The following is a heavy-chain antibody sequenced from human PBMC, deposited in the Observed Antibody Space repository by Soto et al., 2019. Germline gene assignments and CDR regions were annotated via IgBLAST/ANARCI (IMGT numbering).Heavy chain of an antibody. J-gene: IGHJ5*02. Sequence: QVQLQASGPGLVKPSETLSLTCTVSGASMNSYHWSWIRQPAGKGLEWIGHIHSSGSTNYNPSLTGRVTMSVDTSKNQFSLRLMSLTAADTAVYYCARDQGVAAAGITWFDPWGQGSLVTVSS. CDR2: IHSSGST. CDR1: GASMNSYH. D-gene: IGHD6-13*01. V-gene: IGHV4-4*07. CDR3: ARDQGVAAAGITWFDP.